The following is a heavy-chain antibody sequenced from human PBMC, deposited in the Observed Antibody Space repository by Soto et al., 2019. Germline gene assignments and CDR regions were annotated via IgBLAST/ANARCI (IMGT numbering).Heavy chain of an antibody. Sequence: QVQLVQSGAEVKKPGASVKVSCKASGYTFTSYGISWVRQAPGQGLEWMGWISAYNGNTNYAQKLQGRVTMTTDTSTSAAYMELRSLRSDDTAVYYCARYIQYYDILTDFDYWGQGTLVTVSS. CDR3: ARYIQYYDILTDFDY. D-gene: IGHD3-9*01. J-gene: IGHJ4*02. CDR1: GYTFTSYG. CDR2: ISAYNGNT. V-gene: IGHV1-18*04.